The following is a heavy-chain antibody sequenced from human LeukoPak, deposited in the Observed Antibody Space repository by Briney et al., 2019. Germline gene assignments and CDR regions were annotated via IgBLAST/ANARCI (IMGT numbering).Heavy chain of an antibody. Sequence: GASVKVSCKASGHTFSRSYMHWVRQAPGQGLEWMGVINPSGTWTSYAQKFRGRITMTRDMSTSTDYMELRSLGFEDTAVYYCARGFDINDYWGQGTLVTVSS. D-gene: IGHD3-9*01. CDR3: ARGFDINDY. V-gene: IGHV1-46*01. CDR1: GHTFSRSY. CDR2: INPSGTWT. J-gene: IGHJ4*02.